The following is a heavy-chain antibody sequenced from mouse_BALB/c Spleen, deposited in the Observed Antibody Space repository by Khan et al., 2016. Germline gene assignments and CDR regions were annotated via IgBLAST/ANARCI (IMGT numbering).Heavy chain of an antibody. D-gene: IGHD2-4*01. CDR2: IDPANGNT. Sequence: VQLQQAGAELVKPGASVKLSCTASGFNIKDTYMHWVKQRPEQGLEWIGRIDPANGNTKYDPKFQGKATITADTSSNTAYLQLSSLTSEDTAVYYCSRSPYDNDVGIAYWGQGTLVTVSA. CDR1: GFNIKDTY. J-gene: IGHJ3*01. V-gene: IGHV14-3*02. CDR3: SRSPYDNDVGIAY.